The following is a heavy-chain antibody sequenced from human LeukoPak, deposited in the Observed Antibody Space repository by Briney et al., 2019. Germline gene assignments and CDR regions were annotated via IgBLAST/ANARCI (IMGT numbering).Heavy chain of an antibody. CDR3: AKDMWRDIVVVPAAMGG. V-gene: IGHV3-9*01. D-gene: IGHD2-2*01. J-gene: IGHJ4*02. Sequence: GGSLRLSCAASGFTFDDYAMHWVRQAPGKGLEWVSGISWNSGSIGYADSVKGRFTISRDNSKNTLYLQMNSLRAEDTAVYYCAKDMWRDIVVVPAAMGGWGQGTLVTVSS. CDR1: GFTFDDYA. CDR2: ISWNSGSI.